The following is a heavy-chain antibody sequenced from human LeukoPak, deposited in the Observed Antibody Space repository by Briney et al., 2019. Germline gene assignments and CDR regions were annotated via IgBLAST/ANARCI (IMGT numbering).Heavy chain of an antibody. Sequence: GGSLRLPCAASGFIVSSNYMSWVRQAPGKGLEWVSVIYSGGSTYYADSVKGRFTISRDNSKNTLYLQMNSLRAEDTAVYYCATRPYYDSSGYPDAFDIWGQGTMVTVSS. CDR1: GFIVSSNY. J-gene: IGHJ3*02. D-gene: IGHD3-22*01. CDR3: ATRPYYDSSGYPDAFDI. CDR2: IYSGGST. V-gene: IGHV3-53*01.